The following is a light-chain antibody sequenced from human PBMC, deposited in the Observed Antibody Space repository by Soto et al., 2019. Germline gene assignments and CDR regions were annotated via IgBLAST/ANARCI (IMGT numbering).Light chain of an antibody. Sequence: EIVMTQSPATLSVSPWERATLSCRASQSVSSNLAWYQQKPGQSPRLLIYGASTRATGVPARFSGSGSGTDFTLNISRLQSEDLAVYYCQQYINSWTVGQGTKVDIK. CDR1: QSVSSN. CDR2: GAS. V-gene: IGKV3-15*01. J-gene: IGKJ1*01. CDR3: QQYINSWT.